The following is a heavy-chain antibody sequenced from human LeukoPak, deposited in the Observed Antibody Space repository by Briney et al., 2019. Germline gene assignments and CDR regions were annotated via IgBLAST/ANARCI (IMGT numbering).Heavy chain of an antibody. CDR1: GFTFSDYY. J-gene: IGHJ3*02. D-gene: IGHD3-22*01. CDR2: ISSSGSTI. CDR3: ARDAYYYDSSGHQDAFDI. V-gene: IGHV3-11*01. Sequence: GGSLRLSCAASGFTFSDYYMSWIRQAPGKGLEWVSYISSSGSTIYYADSVKGRFTISRDNAKNSLYLQTNSLRAEDTAVYYCARDAYYYDSSGHQDAFDIWGQGTMVTVSS.